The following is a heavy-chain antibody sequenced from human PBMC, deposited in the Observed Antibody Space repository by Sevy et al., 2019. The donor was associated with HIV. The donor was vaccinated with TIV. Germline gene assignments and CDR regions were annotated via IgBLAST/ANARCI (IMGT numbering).Heavy chain of an antibody. Sequence: GGSLRLSCAASGFMFSNYGMHWVRQAPGKGLESVALIRFDASTKYYKDSVKGRFTVSRDNAKNILYLQMNSLRPEDTAVYYCAKDLTGRYTSSSGDFDYWGQGTLVTVSS. CDR1: GFMFSNYG. CDR3: AKDLTGRYTSSSGDFDY. J-gene: IGHJ4*02. D-gene: IGHD6-6*01. CDR2: IRFDASTK. V-gene: IGHV3-30*02.